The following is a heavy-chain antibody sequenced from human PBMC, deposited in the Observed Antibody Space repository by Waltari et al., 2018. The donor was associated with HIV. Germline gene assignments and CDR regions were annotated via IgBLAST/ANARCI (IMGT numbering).Heavy chain of an antibody. CDR2: IYYSGST. CDR3: ASCPYDSSGYSPPDWFDP. CDR1: GGSISSSSYY. V-gene: IGHV4-39*01. J-gene: IGHJ5*02. Sequence: QLQLQESGPGLVKPSETLSLTCTVSGGSISSSSYYWGWIRQPPGKGLEWIGGIYYSGSTYSNPALKRRVTISVDTSKNQCSLKLSSVTAADTAVYYCASCPYDSSGYSPPDWFDPWGQGTLVTVSS. D-gene: IGHD3-22*01.